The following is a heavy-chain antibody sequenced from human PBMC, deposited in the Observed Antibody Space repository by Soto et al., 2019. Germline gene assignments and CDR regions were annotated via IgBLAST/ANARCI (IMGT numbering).Heavy chain of an antibody. CDR2: IYYSGGT. D-gene: IGHD2-21*01. Sequence: SETLSLTCTVSGGCISSSSYFWGWIRQPPGKGLEWIGSIYYSGGTYYNPSLKSRVTISVDTSKNQFSLKLSSVTAADTAVYYCARLGAYYQSLDPWGPGTLVTVSS. CDR1: GGCISSSSYF. CDR3: ARLGAYYQSLDP. V-gene: IGHV4-39*01. J-gene: IGHJ5*02.